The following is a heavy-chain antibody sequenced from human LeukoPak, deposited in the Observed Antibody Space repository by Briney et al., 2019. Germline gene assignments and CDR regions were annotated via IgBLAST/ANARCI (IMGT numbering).Heavy chain of an antibody. CDR2: ISAYNGNT. CDR3: ARNIVLMVYALSWFDP. D-gene: IGHD2-8*01. J-gene: IGHJ5*02. V-gene: IGHV1-18*01. Sequence: ASVKVSCKASGYTFTSYGISWVRQAPGQGLEWMGWISAYNGNTNYAQKLQGRVTMTTDTSTSTAYMELRSLRSDDTAVYYCARNIVLMVYALSWFDPWGQGTLVTVSS. CDR1: GYTFTSYG.